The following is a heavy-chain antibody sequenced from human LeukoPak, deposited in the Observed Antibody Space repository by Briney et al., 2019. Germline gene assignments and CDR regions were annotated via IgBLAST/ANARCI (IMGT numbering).Heavy chain of an antibody. V-gene: IGHV3-7*01. J-gene: IGHJ4*02. CDR2: IKQDGSEK. D-gene: IGHD4-17*01. CDR1: GFTFSSYW. CDR3: ARASPNTVTTLQYFDY. Sequence: GGSLRLSCAASGFTFSSYWMSWVRQAPGEGLEWVANIKQDGSEKYYVDSVKGRFTISRDNAKNSLYLQMNSLRAEDTAVYYCARASPNTVTTLQYFDYWGQGTLVTVSS.